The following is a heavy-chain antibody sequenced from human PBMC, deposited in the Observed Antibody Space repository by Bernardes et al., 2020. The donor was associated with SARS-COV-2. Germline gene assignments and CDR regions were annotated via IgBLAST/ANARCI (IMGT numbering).Heavy chain of an antibody. V-gene: IGHV3-9*01. CDR2: INWNSGSI. J-gene: IGHJ4*02. CDR1: GFTVDDYA. CDR3: AKDLVAYSSGREGRGFDY. D-gene: IGHD6-19*01. Sequence: GGSLRLSRAASGFTVDDYAIHWVRQAPGKGLEWVSGINWNSGSICYAAAVKGLITISRNNAKNSLYLQMNRLRAEDTALYYCAKDLVAYSSGREGRGFDYWGPGALVPVTS.